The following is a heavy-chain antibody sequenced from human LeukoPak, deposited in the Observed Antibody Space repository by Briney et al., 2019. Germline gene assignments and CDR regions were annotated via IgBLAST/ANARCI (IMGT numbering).Heavy chain of an antibody. CDR2: ISAYNGNT. CDR3: ARDRISGWFDP. CDR1: GYTFTSYG. D-gene: IGHD6-13*01. V-gene: IGHV1-18*01. Sequence: GASVTVSCKASGYTFTSYGISWVRQAPGQGLEWMGWISAYNGNTNYAQKLQGRVTMTTDTSASTAYMELRSLRSDDTAVYYCARDRISGWFDPWGQGTLVTVSS. J-gene: IGHJ5*02.